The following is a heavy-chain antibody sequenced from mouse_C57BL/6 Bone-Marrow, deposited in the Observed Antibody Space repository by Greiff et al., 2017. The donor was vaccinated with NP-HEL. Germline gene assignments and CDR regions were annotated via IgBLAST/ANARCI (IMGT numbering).Heavy chain of an antibody. D-gene: IGHD3-2*02. CDR1: EYEFPSHD. Sequence: EVQGVESGGGLVQPGESLKLSCESNEYEFPSHDMSWVRKTPEKRLELVAAINSDGGSTYYPDTMERRFIISRDNTKQTLYLQMSSLRSEDTALYYCARQLRLLYAMDYWGQGTSVTVSS. CDR2: INSDGGST. CDR3: ARQLRLLYAMDY. V-gene: IGHV5-2*01. J-gene: IGHJ4*01.